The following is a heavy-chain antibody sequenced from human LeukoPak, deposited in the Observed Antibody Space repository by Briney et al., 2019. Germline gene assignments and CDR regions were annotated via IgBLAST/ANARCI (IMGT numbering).Heavy chain of an antibody. J-gene: IGHJ5*02. D-gene: IGHD4-23*01. V-gene: IGHV1-24*01. CDR2: FDPEDGET. Sequence: GASVKVSCKVSGYTLTELSMHWVRQAPGKGLEWMGGFDPEDGETIYAQKFQGRVTMTEDTSTNTAYMELSSLRSEDTAVYYCATEGGGSNWFDPWGQGTLVTVSS. CDR1: GYTLTELS. CDR3: ATEGGGSNWFDP.